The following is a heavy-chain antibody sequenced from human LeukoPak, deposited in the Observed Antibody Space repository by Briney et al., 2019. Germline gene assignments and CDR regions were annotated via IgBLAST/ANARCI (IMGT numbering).Heavy chain of an antibody. Sequence: SETLSLTCTVSGGSLTPYYWTWIRQSAGKGMEYIGRIHSGGTTNYNPSLRSRITMSVDTSKNQFSLRLTSVTAADTAIYYCARDSPDGYTDGHYYYYMDVWGKGTTITVSS. D-gene: IGHD5-18*01. V-gene: IGHV4-4*07. CDR2: IHSGGTT. CDR3: ARDSPDGYTDGHYYYYMDV. J-gene: IGHJ6*03. CDR1: GGSLTPYY.